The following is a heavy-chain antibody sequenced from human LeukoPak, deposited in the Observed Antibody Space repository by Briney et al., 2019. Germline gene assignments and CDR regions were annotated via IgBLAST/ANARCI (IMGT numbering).Heavy chain of an antibody. Sequence: GGSLRLSCAASGFIFSSYWMSWVRQAPGKGLEWVANIKQDGSEKDYVDSVKGRFTISRDNAQSSLYLQMNRLRAEDTAVYYCARDNRDVPDAFDIWGQGTLVTVSS. V-gene: IGHV3-7*04. J-gene: IGHJ3*02. CDR2: IKQDGSEK. D-gene: IGHD3-10*01. CDR1: GFIFSSYW. CDR3: ARDNRDVPDAFDI.